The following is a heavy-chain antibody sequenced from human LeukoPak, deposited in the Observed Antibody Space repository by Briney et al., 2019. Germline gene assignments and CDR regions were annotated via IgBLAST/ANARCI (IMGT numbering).Heavy chain of an antibody. J-gene: IGHJ6*03. V-gene: IGHV3-33*01. CDR1: GSIFSSYG. CDR2: IWYDGSNK. D-gene: IGHD3-22*01. CDR3: ARDLYDSSGYYFSYYYYYYMDV. Sequence: GGSLRLSCAASGSIFSSYGMHWVRQAPGKGLEWVAVIWYDGSNKYYADSVKGRFTISRDNSKNTLYLQMNSLRAEDTAVYYCARDLYDSSGYYFSYYYYYYMDVWGKGTTVTVSS.